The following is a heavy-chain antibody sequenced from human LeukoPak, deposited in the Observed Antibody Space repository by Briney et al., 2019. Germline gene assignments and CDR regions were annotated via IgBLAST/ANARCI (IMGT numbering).Heavy chain of an antibody. CDR3: ARFPCSGDSCYSGIRAFDI. Sequence: PSGTLSLTCATYGGSFSGYYWNWIRQSPGKGLEWIGEINHSGSTNYNPSLKTRVTISVDPSKNQFSLRLSSVTAADTAVYYCARFPCSGDSCYSGIRAFDIWGQGTMVTVSS. J-gene: IGHJ3*02. V-gene: IGHV4-34*01. CDR1: GGSFSGYY. D-gene: IGHD2-15*01. CDR2: INHSGST.